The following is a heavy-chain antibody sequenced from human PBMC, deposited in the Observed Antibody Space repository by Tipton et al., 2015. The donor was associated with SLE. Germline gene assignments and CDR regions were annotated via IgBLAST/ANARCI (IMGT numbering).Heavy chain of an antibody. CDR2: IKSDGGST. Sequence: SLRLSCAASGFTFSSYWMHWVRQVPGKGLVWVSRIKSDGGSTSYADSVKGRFTISRDNAKNTLYLQMNSLRAEDTAVYYCARGAGGWANGFDPWGQGTLVTVSS. CDR3: ARGAGGWANGFDP. D-gene: IGHD3-16*01. V-gene: IGHV3-74*01. CDR1: GFTFSSYW. J-gene: IGHJ5*02.